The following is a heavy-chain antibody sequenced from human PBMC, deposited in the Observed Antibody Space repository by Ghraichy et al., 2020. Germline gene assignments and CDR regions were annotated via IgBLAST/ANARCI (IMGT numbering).Heavy chain of an antibody. V-gene: IGHV3-30*18. CDR1: GFTFSSYG. CDR2: ISYDGSNK. D-gene: IGHD6-19*01. J-gene: IGHJ4*02. CDR3: AKDRVAVAGPFDY. Sequence: GGSLRLSCAASGFTFSSYGMHWVRQAPGKGLEWVAVISYDGSNKYYADSVKGRFTISRDNSKNTLYLQMNSLRAEDTAVYYCAKDRVAVAGPFDYWGQGTLVTVSS.